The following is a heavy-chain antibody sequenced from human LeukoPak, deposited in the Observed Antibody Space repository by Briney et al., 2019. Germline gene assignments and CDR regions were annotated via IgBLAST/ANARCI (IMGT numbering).Heavy chain of an antibody. CDR3: ARDGDYYDSSGHNWFDP. CDR2: INHSGST. D-gene: IGHD3-22*01. Sequence: SETLSLTCAVYGGSFSGYYWSWIRQPPGKGLEWIGEINHSGSTNYNPSLKSRVTISVDTSKNQFSLKLSSVTAADTAVYYCARDGDYYDSSGHNWFDPWGQGTLVTVSS. CDR1: GGSFSGYY. V-gene: IGHV4-34*01. J-gene: IGHJ5*02.